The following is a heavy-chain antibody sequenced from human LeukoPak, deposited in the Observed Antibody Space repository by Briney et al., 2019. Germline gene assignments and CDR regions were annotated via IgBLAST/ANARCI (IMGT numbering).Heavy chain of an antibody. CDR2: TYYRSKWYN. CDR1: GDSVSSNSAA. D-gene: IGHD1-26*01. CDR3: ARALSFVFHH. J-gene: IGHJ1*01. Sequence: SQTLSLTCAISGDSVSSNSAAWHWIRQSPSRGLEWLGRTYYRSKWYNDHAEFVKSRITINPDTSKNQFSLQVNSVTPEDTAVYYCARALSFVFHHWGQGTLVTVAS. V-gene: IGHV6-1*01.